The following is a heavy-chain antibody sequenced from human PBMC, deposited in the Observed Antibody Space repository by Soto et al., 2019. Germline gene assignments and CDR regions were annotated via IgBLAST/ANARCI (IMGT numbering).Heavy chain of an antibody. CDR1: GCTFSSYA. J-gene: IGHJ4*02. Sequence: AVKVSCKASGCTFSSYAISWVRQAPGQGLEWMGGIIPIFGTANYAQKFQGRVTITADKSTSTAYMELSSLRSEDTAVYYCAREGGGYYYDSSGYYGYWGQGTLVTVSS. CDR3: AREGGGYYYDSSGYYGY. CDR2: IIPIFGTA. V-gene: IGHV1-69*06. D-gene: IGHD3-22*01.